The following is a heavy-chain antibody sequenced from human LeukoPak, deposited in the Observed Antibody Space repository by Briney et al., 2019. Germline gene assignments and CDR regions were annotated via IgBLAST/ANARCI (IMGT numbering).Heavy chain of an antibody. V-gene: IGHV3-53*01. CDR3: ARDSLSPPQGDS. CDR1: GFTVSSSY. Sequence: GGSLRLSCAASGFTVSSSYMSWVRQAPGKGLEWVSVIYSDGSTYYPDSVKGRFTISRDNSKNTLFLQMSSLRAEDTAVYYCARDSLSPPQGDSWGQGTLVTVSS. CDR2: IYSDGST. J-gene: IGHJ4*02. D-gene: IGHD2/OR15-2a*01.